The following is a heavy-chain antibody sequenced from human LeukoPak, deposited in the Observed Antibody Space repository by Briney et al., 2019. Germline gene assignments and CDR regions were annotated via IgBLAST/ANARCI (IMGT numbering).Heavy chain of an antibody. V-gene: IGHV4-30-2*01. CDR3: ARSHDHLWGNYPDY. D-gene: IGHD3-16*02. CDR2: IYYSGST. Sequence: SETLSLTCAVSGGSISSGAFSWSWIRQPPGKGLEWIGYIYYSGSTYYNPSLKSRVTILLDRSKNQFSLRLNSVTAADTAMYYCARSHDHLWGNYPDYWGQGTLVTVSS. CDR1: GGSISSGAFS. J-gene: IGHJ4*02.